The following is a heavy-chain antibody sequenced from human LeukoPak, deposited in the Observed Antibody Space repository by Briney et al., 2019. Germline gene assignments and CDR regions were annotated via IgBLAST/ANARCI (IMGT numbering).Heavy chain of an antibody. J-gene: IGHJ3*02. CDR2: IYYSGST. CDR3: ARGGGSYYGSFDI. D-gene: IGHD1-26*01. Sequence: SETLSLTCTVSGGSLSSYYWSWIRQPPGKGLEWIGYIYYSGSTNYNPSLKSRVTISVDTSKNQFSLKLSSVTAADTAVYYCARGGGSYYGSFDIWGQGTMVTVSS. CDR1: GGSLSSYY. V-gene: IGHV4-59*01.